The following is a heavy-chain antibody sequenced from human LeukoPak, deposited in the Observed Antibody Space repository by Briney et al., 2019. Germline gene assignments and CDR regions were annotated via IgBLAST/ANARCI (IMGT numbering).Heavy chain of an antibody. CDR1: GYTFSDYY. V-gene: IGHV1-2*02. Sequence: ASVKVSCKASGYTFSDYYIHWVRQAPGQGLEWMGWINPNSGGTNYEQKFQGRVTMTRDTSITTAYMELSRLRSDDTAVYYCARDHRASGTLDFDYWGQGTQATVSS. CDR2: INPNSGGT. D-gene: IGHD3-10*01. CDR3: ARDHRASGTLDFDY. J-gene: IGHJ4*02.